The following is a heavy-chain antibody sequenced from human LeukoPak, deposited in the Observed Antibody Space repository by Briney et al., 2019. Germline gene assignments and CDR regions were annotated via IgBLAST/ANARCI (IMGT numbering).Heavy chain of an antibody. V-gene: IGHV1-18*01. CDR3: ARDYSSGWYGSYFDY. CDR1: GYTFTSYG. CDR2: ISAYNGNT. D-gene: IGHD6-19*01. J-gene: IGHJ4*02. Sequence: ASVKVSCKASGYTFTSYGISWVRQAPGQGLEWMGWISAYNGNTNYAQKLQGRVTMTTDTSTSTAYMELRSLRSDDTAVYYCARDYSSGWYGSYFDYWGQGTLVTVSS.